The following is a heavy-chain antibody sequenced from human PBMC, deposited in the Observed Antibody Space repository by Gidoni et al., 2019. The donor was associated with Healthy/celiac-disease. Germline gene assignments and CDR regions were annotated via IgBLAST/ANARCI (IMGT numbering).Heavy chain of an antibody. CDR2: FDPEDGVT. CDR1: GYTLTELS. V-gene: IGHV1-24*01. D-gene: IGHD2-2*01. J-gene: IGHJ3*02. CDR3: ATASPTYFVVVPVKAFDI. Sequence: QVQLVQSGAELKKPGASVQVSCKVSGYTLTELSLHWVRQAPGKGLEWMGGFDPEDGVTIYAKKFQGRVTMTEDTSTDTAYMELSSLRSEDTAVYYCATASPTYFVVVPVKAFDIWGQGTMVTVSS.